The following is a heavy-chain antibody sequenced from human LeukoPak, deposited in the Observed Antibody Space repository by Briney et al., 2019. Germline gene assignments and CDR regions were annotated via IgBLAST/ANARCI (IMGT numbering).Heavy chain of an antibody. CDR2: IYYTGNT. D-gene: IGHD5-24*01. J-gene: IGHJ4*02. V-gene: IGHV4-30-4*08. CDR1: GASFSTGGFF. CDR3: AKEGDGYNYIGY. Sequence: SQTLSLTCTVSGASFSTGGFFWTWIRQPPGKGLEWIGYIYYTGNTYYNSSLKSRVTISLDTSKDQFSLKPSSVTAADTAVYYCAKEGDGYNYIGYWGQGTLVTVSS.